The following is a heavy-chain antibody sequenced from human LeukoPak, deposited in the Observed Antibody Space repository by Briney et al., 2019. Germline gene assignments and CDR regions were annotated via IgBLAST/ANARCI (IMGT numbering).Heavy chain of an antibody. V-gene: IGHV4-31*03. CDR2: IYYSGST. CDR3: ARGRGVIGPLDY. J-gene: IGHJ4*01. CDR1: GGSISSGGYY. Sequence: PSQTLSLTRTVSGGSISSGGYYWSWIRQHPGKGLEWIGYIYYSGSTYYNPSLKSRVTISVDTSKNPFSLKLSSVTAADTAVYYCARGRGVIGPLDYWGQASLVSVSS. D-gene: IGHD3-10*01.